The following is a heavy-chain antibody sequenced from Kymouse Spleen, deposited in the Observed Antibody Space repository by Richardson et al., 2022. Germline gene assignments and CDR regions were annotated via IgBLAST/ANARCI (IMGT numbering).Heavy chain of an antibody. V-gene: IGHV3-15*01. J-gene: IGHJ6*02. CDR3: TTGVAGTDYYYYGMDV. CDR1: GFTFSNAW. CDR2: IKSKTDGGTT. D-gene: IGHD6-19*01. Sequence: EVQLVESGGGLVKPGGSLRLSCAASGFTFSNAWMSWVRQAPGKGLEWVGRIKSKTDGGTTDYAAPVKGRFTISRDDSKNTLYLQMNSLKTEDTAVYYCTTGVAGTDYYYYGMDVWGQGTTVTVSS.